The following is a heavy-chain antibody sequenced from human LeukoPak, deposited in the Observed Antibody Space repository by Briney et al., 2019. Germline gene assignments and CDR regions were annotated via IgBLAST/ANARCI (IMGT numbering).Heavy chain of an antibody. CDR3: ARDANIAVAGTGAFDI. V-gene: IGHV3-7*01. J-gene: IGHJ3*02. Sequence: GSLRLSCAASGFTFSSYWMTWVRQAPGKGLEWVANIKQDGSEKYYVDSVKGRFTISRDNAKKSLYLQMNSLRADDTAVYYCARDANIAVAGTGAFDIWGQGTMVTVSS. D-gene: IGHD6-19*01. CDR2: IKQDGSEK. CDR1: GFTFSSYW.